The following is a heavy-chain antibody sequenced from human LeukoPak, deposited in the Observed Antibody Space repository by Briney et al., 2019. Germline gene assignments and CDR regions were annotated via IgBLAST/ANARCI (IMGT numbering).Heavy chain of an antibody. Sequence: SETLSLTCTVSGGSISSSSYYWGWIRQPPGKGLEWIGSIYYSGSTYYNPSLKSRVTISVDTSKNQFSLKLSSVTAADTAVYYCAKSGYCGGDCYYAFDIWGQGTMVTASS. CDR1: GGSISSSSYY. D-gene: IGHD2-21*02. CDR2: IYYSGST. CDR3: AKSGYCGGDCYYAFDI. J-gene: IGHJ3*02. V-gene: IGHV4-39*01.